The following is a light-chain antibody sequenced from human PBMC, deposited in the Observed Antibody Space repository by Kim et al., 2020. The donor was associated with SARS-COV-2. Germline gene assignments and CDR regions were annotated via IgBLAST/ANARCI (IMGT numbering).Light chain of an antibody. CDR2: RDC. CDR3: QGWDSSTV. V-gene: IGLV3-9*01. Sequence: SYELTQPLSVSVALGQTARITCGGNNIGSKNVHWYQQKPGQAPVLVIYRDCNRPSGIPERFSGSNSGNTATLTISRAQAGDEADYYCQGWDSSTVFDGGT. CDR1: NIGSKN. J-gene: IGLJ3*02.